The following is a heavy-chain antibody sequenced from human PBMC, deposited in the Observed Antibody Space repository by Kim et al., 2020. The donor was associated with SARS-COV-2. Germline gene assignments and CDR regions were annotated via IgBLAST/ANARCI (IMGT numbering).Heavy chain of an antibody. CDR2: IYYSGST. CDR3: ARAPGLGTMIVVVTHFDY. Sequence: SETLSLTCTVSGGSIISGGYYWSWIRQHPGKGLEWIGYIYYSGSTYYNPSLKSRVTISVDTAKNQFSLKLSSVTAADTVVYYCARAPGLGTMIVVVTHFDYWGQRTLVTVSS. D-gene: IGHD3-22*01. J-gene: IGHJ4*02. CDR1: GGSIISGGYY. V-gene: IGHV4-31*03.